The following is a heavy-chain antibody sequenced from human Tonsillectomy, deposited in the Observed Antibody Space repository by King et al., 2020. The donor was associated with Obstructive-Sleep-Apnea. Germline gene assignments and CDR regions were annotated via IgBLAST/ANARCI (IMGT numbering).Heavy chain of an antibody. CDR1: GFTFSNYG. J-gene: IGHJ5*02. CDR2: ISYDGSDK. V-gene: IGHV3-30*03. D-gene: IGHD6-13*01. CDR3: GGYNWFDP. Sequence: QLVQSGGGVVQPGRSLRLSCAASGFTFSNYGMHWVRQAPGEGLEWVAIISYDGSDKYYADFLKGRFTISRDNSKSTLYLQMNSLRPEDTAVYYCGGYNWFDPWGQGTLVTVSS.